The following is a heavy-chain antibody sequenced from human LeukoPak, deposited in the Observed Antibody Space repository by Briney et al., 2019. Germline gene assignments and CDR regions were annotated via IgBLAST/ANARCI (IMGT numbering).Heavy chain of an antibody. J-gene: IGHJ5*02. Sequence: PGESLKISCKGSGYSFTNYRIGWVRQMPGKGLEWMGTIYPGDSDTRYSPSFQGQVTISVDKSTSTAYLQWSSLKASDTAMYYCARRRTLRLDAFDPWGQGTLVTVSS. CDR1: GYSFTNYR. V-gene: IGHV5-51*01. D-gene: IGHD5/OR15-5a*01. CDR2: IYPGDSDT. CDR3: ARRRTLRLDAFDP.